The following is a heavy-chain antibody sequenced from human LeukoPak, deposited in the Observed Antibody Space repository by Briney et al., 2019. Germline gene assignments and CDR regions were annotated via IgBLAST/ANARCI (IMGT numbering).Heavy chain of an antibody. CDR2: IYYNGST. D-gene: IGHD6-19*01. CDR1: GGSISSYY. V-gene: IGHV4-59*01. J-gene: IGHJ1*01. CDR3: ARGSDQWLAGEEYFQH. Sequence: SETLSLTCTVSGGSISSYYWSWVRQPPGKGLEWIGYIYYNGSTNYNPSLKSRVTISVDTSKNQFSLKLSSVTAADTAVYYCARGSDQWLAGEEYFQHWGQGTLVTVSS.